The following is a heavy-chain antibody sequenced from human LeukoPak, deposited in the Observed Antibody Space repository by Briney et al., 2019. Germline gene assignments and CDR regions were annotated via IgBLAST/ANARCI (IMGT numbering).Heavy chain of an antibody. V-gene: IGHV3-21*06. CDR2: ISSSGTYI. CDR3: ARDSPGEVVTARGDY. D-gene: IGHD2-21*02. Sequence: GGSLRLSCAASGFTFSNAWMNWVRQAPGKGLEWVSSISSSGTYIYYADSVKGRFTISRDNAKNSLYLQMNSLRAEDTALYYCARDSPGEVVTARGDYWGQGTLVTVSS. J-gene: IGHJ4*02. CDR1: GFTFSNAW.